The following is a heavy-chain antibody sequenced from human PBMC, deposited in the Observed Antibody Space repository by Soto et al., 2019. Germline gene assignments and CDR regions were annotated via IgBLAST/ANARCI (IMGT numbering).Heavy chain of an antibody. CDR1: GYSIRSGYY. CDR3: ARGIHQSGYGAGNWFDP. J-gene: IGHJ5*02. Sequence: SDTLSLTCAVSGYSIRSGYYCGWIRQPPGKGLEWIGSIYHSGSTYYNPSLKSRVTISVDTSKNQFSLKLSSVTAADTAVYYCARGIHQSGYGAGNWFDPWGQGTLVTVS. CDR2: IYHSGST. V-gene: IGHV4-38-2*01. D-gene: IGHD5-12*01.